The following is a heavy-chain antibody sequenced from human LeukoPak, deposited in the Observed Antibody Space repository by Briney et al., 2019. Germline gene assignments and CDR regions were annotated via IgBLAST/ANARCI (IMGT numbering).Heavy chain of an antibody. V-gene: IGHV4-4*07. CDR3: ARVGYCTGGSCYFDY. Sequence: SETLSLTCTVSGDSISSYYWSWIRQAAGKGLEWIGRIYTSGSTNYNPSLQSRVTMSLDTSKKQFSLKLTSVTAADTAVYYCARVGYCTGGSCYFDYWGQGIRVTVSS. J-gene: IGHJ4*02. CDR2: IYTSGST. D-gene: IGHD2-15*01. CDR1: GDSISSYY.